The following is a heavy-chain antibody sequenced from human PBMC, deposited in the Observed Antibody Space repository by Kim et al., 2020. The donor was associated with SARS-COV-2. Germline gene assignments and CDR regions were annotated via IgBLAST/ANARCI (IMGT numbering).Heavy chain of an antibody. CDR3: AGLPLPWSGQYGMDV. CDR2: IDPSDSYT. D-gene: IGHD3-3*01. V-gene: IGHV5-10-1*01. Sequence: GESLKISCKGSGYSFTSYWISWVRQMPGKGLEWMGRIDPSDSYTNYSPSFQGHVTISADKSISTAYLQWSSLKASDTAMYYCAGLPLPWSGQYGMDVWGQGTTVTVSS. J-gene: IGHJ6*02. CDR1: GYSFTSYW.